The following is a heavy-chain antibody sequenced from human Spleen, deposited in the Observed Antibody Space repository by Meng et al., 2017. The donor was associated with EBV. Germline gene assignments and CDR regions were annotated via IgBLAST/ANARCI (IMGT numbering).Heavy chain of an antibody. CDR2: INFGGRI. CDR1: GDSISGSTYY. Sequence: QLQLRESGPGLVKPSETLSLTCSVSGDSISGSTYYWDWIRQPPGKGLEWIASINFGGRIYYNPSLKSRVTISVDTPKNQFSLKLRSVTAADTAVYYCAREDNSSFDPWGQGTLVTVSS. J-gene: IGHJ5*02. CDR3: AREDNSSFDP. D-gene: IGHD6-13*01. V-gene: IGHV4-39*07.